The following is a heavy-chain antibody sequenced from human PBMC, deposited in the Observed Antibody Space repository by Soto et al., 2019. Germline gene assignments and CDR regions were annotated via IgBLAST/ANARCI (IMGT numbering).Heavy chain of an antibody. D-gene: IGHD6-6*01. V-gene: IGHV3-30-3*01. CDR3: AREGEQLVHIYYYGMDG. CDR1: GFTFSSYA. CDR2: ISYDGSNK. Sequence: PGGSLRLSCAASGFTFSSYAMHWVRQAPGKGLEWVAVISYDGSNKYYADSVKGRFTISRDNSKNTLYLQMNSLRAEDTAVYYCAREGEQLVHIYYYGMDGWGQETTVTVSS. J-gene: IGHJ6*02.